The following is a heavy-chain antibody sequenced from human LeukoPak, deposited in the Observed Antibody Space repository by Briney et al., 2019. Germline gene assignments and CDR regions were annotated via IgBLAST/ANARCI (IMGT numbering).Heavy chain of an antibody. CDR1: GYSFTSYW. J-gene: IGHJ4*02. V-gene: IGHV5-51*01. Sequence: GESLKISCKGSGYSFTSYWIGWVRQMPGKGLEGVGLIHPGDSDTRYSPSFQGQVTISADKSISHAYPEWSRLKASEPAMYYCCRGGGDNFDYWGQGTLVTVSS. CDR3: CRGGGDNFDY. D-gene: IGHD3-16*01. CDR2: IHPGDSDT.